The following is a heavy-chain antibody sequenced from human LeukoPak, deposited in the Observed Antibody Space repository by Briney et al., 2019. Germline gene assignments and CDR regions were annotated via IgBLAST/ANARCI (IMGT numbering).Heavy chain of an antibody. CDR2: ISGSGGST. D-gene: IGHD1-26*01. V-gene: IGHV3-23*01. Sequence: GGSLRLSCAASGFTFSSYAMSWVRQAPGKGLEWVSAISGSGGSTYYADSVEGRFTISRDNSKDTLYLQMNSLRAEDTAVYYCAKGVGATTRSSFDYCGQGTLVTVSS. CDR1: GFTFSSYA. J-gene: IGHJ4*02. CDR3: AKGVGATTRSSFDY.